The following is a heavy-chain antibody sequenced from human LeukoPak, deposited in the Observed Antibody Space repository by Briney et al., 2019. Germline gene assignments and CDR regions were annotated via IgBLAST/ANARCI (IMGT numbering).Heavy chain of an antibody. CDR2: ISSSSSYI. CDR3: ARVDTTVTTGWFDQ. J-gene: IGHJ5*02. D-gene: IGHD4-17*01. Sequence: GGSLRLSCAASGFTFSSCSMNWVRQAPGKGLEWVSSISSSSSYIYYADSVKGRFTISRDNAKNSLFLQMNSLRAEDTAVYYCARVDTTVTTGWFDQWGQGTLVTVSS. CDR1: GFTFSSCS. V-gene: IGHV3-21*06.